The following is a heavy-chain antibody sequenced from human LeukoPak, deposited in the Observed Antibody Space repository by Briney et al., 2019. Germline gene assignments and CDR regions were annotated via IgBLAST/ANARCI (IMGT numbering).Heavy chain of an antibody. CDR3: AREYYDILTGSTGDAFDI. V-gene: IGHV3-30-3*01. J-gene: IGHJ3*02. CDR2: VSYDGIDT. CDR1: GFTFRNYA. Sequence: GRSLRLSCAASGFTFRNYAMHWLRQAPGKGLGWVAVVSYDGIDTYYADSVKGRFTISRDNAKNSLYLQMNSLRAEDTAVYYCAREYYDILTGSTGDAFDIWGQGTMVTVSS. D-gene: IGHD3-9*01.